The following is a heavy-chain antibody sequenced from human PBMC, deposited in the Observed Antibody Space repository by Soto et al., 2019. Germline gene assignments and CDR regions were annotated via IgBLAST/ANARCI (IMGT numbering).Heavy chain of an antibody. J-gene: IGHJ6*02. CDR2: IIPIFGTA. CDR1: GVTFSSYA. CDR3: ALGYCSGGSCPESYYYYYGMDV. D-gene: IGHD2-15*01. Sequence: ASVKVSCKASGVTFSSYAISWVRQAPGQGLEWMGGIIPIFGTANYAQKFQGRVTITADESTSTAYMELSSLRSEDTAVYYCALGYCSGGSCPESYYYYYGMDVWGQGTTVTVSS. V-gene: IGHV1-69*13.